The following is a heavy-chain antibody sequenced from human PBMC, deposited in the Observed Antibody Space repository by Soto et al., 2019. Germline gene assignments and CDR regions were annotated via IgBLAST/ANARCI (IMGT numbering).Heavy chain of an antibody. CDR1: GFTFSSYS. V-gene: IGHV3-21*01. J-gene: IGHJ5*02. CDR2: ISSSSSYI. CDR3: ARDSSGWYGWFDP. D-gene: IGHD6-19*01. Sequence: GGSLRLSCAASGFTFSSYSMIWVRQAPGKGLEWVSSISSSSSYIYYADSVKGRFTISRDNAKNSLYLQMNSLRAEDTAVYYCARDSSGWYGWFDPWGQGTLVTVSS.